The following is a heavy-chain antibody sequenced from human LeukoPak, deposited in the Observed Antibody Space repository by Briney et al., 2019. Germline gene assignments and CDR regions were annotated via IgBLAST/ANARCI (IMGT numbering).Heavy chain of an antibody. Sequence: TSETLSLTCAVYGGSFSGDYWSWIRQPPGKGLEWIGDINRSGRAVYNTSLKSRVIISVDTSKNQFSLKVNSVTAADTAVYYCARHKIVITMLGVHRWFDPWGQGTLVAVSS. CDR1: GGSFSGDY. D-gene: IGHD3-3*01. CDR3: ARHKIVITMLGVHRWFDP. V-gene: IGHV4-34*01. CDR2: INRSGRA. J-gene: IGHJ5*02.